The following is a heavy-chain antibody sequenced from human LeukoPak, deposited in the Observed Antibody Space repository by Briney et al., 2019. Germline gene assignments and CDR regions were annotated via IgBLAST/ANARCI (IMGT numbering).Heavy chain of an antibody. CDR2: IYSNDDK. Sequence: SRPTLGNPTQTLTLTCTFSGFSLSTSGVGVGWIRQPPGKALEWLALIYSNDDKRYNPSLKTRLTITKDTSKNQVVLTMTNMDPVDTATYSCAHSVIVGSTLGYFDYWGQGTLVTVSS. J-gene: IGHJ4*02. V-gene: IGHV2-5*01. CDR3: AHSVIVGSTLGYFDY. CDR1: GFSLSTSGVG. D-gene: IGHD1-26*01.